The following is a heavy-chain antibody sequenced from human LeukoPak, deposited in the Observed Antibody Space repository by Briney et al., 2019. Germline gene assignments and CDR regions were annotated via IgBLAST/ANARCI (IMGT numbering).Heavy chain of an antibody. CDR2: IYSSGST. Sequence: SETLSLTCTVSGVSISSSSYYWGWIRQPPGKGLEWIGRIYSSGSTNYNPSLKSRVTISVDTSKNQFSLNLSSVTAADTAVYSCARDGGTGYFDYWGQGTLVTVSS. V-gene: IGHV4-39*07. J-gene: IGHJ4*02. CDR1: GVSISSSSYY. CDR3: ARDGGTGYFDY. D-gene: IGHD3-16*01.